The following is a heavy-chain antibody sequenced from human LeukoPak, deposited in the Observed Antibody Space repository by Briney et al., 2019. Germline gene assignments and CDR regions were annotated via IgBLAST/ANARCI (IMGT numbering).Heavy chain of an antibody. Sequence: GRSLRLSCAASGFTFSSYAMHWVRQAPGKGLEWVAVISYDGSNKYYADSVKGRFTISRDNSKNTLYLQMNSLRAEDTAVYYCARDPFKRGSVGAFDIWGQGTMVTVSS. CDR1: GFTFSSYA. J-gene: IGHJ3*02. D-gene: IGHD3-10*01. CDR2: ISYDGSNK. CDR3: ARDPFKRGSVGAFDI. V-gene: IGHV3-30-3*01.